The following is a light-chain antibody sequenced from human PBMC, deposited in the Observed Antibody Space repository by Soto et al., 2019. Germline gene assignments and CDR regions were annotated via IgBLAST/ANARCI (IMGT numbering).Light chain of an antibody. J-gene: IGLJ1*01. Sequence: LTQPASVSGSPGQSITISCTGSSSDVGAYHFVSWYQHHPGKAPKLILYEVTARPSGVSSRFSGSKSGNTASLTISGLQADDEANYYCSSYTSSNTPYVFGTGTKVTAL. V-gene: IGLV2-14*01. CDR3: SSYTSSNTPYV. CDR2: EVT. CDR1: SSDVGAYHF.